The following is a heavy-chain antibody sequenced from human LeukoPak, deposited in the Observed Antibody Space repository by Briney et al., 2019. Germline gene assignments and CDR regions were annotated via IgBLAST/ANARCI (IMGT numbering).Heavy chain of an antibody. V-gene: IGHV3-23*01. CDR2: ISASGSST. CDR3: AKVITTILVAQYYMDV. Sequence: GGCLRLSCEVSGFTFSTYGMTWVSQAPGEGLEWDSGISASGSSTFYADSVKGRFTNSRDKSKNTLSLQMNSLRVEDTTVYYCAKVITTILVAQYYMDVWGKGTTVTVSS. J-gene: IGHJ6*03. D-gene: IGHD3-22*01. CDR1: GFTFSTYG.